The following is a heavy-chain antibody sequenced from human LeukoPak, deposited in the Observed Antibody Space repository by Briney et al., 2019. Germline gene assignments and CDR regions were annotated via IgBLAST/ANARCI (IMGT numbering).Heavy chain of an antibody. CDR3: ARDGYSSGWYPLFDY. J-gene: IGHJ4*02. CDR1: GGSISSYY. D-gene: IGHD6-19*01. Sequence: SETLSLTCTVSGGSISSYYWSWIRQPPGKGLEWIGYIYYSGSTNYNPSLKSRVTISVDTSKNQFTLKLSSVTAADTAVYYCARDGYSSGWYPLFDYWGQGTLVTVSS. CDR2: IYYSGST. V-gene: IGHV4-59*01.